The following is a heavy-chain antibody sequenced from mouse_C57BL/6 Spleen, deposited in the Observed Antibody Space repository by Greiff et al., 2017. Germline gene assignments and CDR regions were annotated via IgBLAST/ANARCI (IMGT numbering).Heavy chain of an antibody. CDR3: TTGSSVYVAWFAY. CDR1: GFNIKDDY. V-gene: IGHV14-4*01. D-gene: IGHD3-2*02. J-gene: IGHJ3*01. Sequence: EVQLQQSGAELVRPGASVKLSCTASGFNIKDDYMHWVKQRPEQGLEWIGWIDPENGDTESASKFQGKATITADTSSNTAYLQLSSLTSEDTAVYYCTTGSSVYVAWFAYWGQGTLVTVSA. CDR2: IDPENGDT.